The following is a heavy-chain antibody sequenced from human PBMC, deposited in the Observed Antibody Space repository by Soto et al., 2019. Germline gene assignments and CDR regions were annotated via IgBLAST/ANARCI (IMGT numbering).Heavy chain of an antibody. Sequence: GGSLRLSCAASGFTFSSYAMSWVRQAPGKGLEWVSAISGSGGSTYYADSVKGRFTISRDNSKNTLYLQMNSLRAEDTAVYYCAKDDLLYTDFVELLPAFDYWGQGTLVTVSS. V-gene: IGHV3-23*01. CDR3: AKDDLLYTDFVELLPAFDY. D-gene: IGHD3-10*01. J-gene: IGHJ4*02. CDR2: ISGSGGST. CDR1: GFTFSSYA.